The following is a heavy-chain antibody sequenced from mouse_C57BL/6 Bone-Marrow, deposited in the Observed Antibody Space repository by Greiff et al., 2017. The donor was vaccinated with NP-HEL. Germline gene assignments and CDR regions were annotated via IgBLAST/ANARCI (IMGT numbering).Heavy chain of an antibody. CDR1: GFSLTSYG. J-gene: IGHJ3*01. D-gene: IGHD2-5*01. V-gene: IGHV2-2*01. Sequence: QVHVKQSGPGLVQPSQSLSITCTVSGFSLTSYGVHWVRQSPGKGLEWLGVIWSGGSTDYTAAFISRLSISKDNSKSQVFFKMNSLQADDTAIYYCARPSYYSNYGVFAYWGQGTLVTVSA. CDR3: ARPSYYSNYGVFAY. CDR2: IWSGGST.